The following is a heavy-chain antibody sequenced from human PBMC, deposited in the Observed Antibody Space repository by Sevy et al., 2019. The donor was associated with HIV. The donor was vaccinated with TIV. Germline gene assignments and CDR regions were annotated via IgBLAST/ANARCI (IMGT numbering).Heavy chain of an antibody. CDR1: GFTFSSFA. J-gene: IGHJ4*02. Sequence: GGSLRLSCAASGFTFSSFAMHWVRQAPGKGLEWVAVISYDGSSKYYPDSVKGRFTISRDNAKNTLYLQMNRLRPEDTAVYFCAILGVDCVSTNCYGMRSLSFDFWGQVTLVTVSS. D-gene: IGHD2-2*01. V-gene: IGHV3-30-3*01. CDR3: AILGVDCVSTNCYGMRSLSFDF. CDR2: ISYDGSSK.